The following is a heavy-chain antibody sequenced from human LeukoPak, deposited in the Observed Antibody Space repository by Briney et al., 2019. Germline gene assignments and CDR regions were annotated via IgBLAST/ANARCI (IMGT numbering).Heavy chain of an antibody. D-gene: IGHD6-13*01. CDR1: GFTFSSYA. Sequence: PGGSLRLSCAASGFTFSSYAMSWVRQAPGKGLEWVSGISGSGGSTYYADSVKGRFTISRDNSKNTLYLQMNSLRAEDTAVYYCAKDTGGASSGWYEDWFDPWGQGTLVTVSS. CDR3: AKDTGGASSGWYEDWFDP. J-gene: IGHJ5*02. CDR2: ISGSGGST. V-gene: IGHV3-23*01.